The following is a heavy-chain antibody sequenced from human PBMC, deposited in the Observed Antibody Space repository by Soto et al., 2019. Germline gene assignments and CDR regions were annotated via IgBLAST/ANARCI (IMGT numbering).Heavy chain of an antibody. CDR2: IYYSGST. D-gene: IGHD1-26*01. J-gene: IGHJ4*02. CDR1: GGSISSSSYY. Sequence: PSETLSLTCTVSGGSISSSSYYWGWIRQPPGKGLEWIGNIYYSGSTYYNPSLKSRVTISVDTSKNQFSLKLSSVTAADTAVYYCARGLITGSQYSGGWYYFDSWGQGTQVTVSS. V-gene: IGHV4-39*01. CDR3: ARGLITGSQYSGGWYYFDS.